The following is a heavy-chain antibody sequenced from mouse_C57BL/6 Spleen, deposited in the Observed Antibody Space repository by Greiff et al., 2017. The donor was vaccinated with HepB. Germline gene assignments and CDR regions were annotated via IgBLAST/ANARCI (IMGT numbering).Heavy chain of an antibody. CDR2: INPNNGGT. CDR1: GYTFTDYY. D-gene: IGHD2-3*01. CDR3: ATDGYSYWYFDV. V-gene: IGHV1-26*01. Sequence: EVQLQQSGPELVKPGASVKISCKASGYTFTDYYMNWVKQSHGKSLEWIGDINPNNGGTSYNQKFKGKATLTVDKSSSTAYMELRSLTSEDSAVYYCATDGYSYWYFDVWGTGTTVTVSS. J-gene: IGHJ1*03.